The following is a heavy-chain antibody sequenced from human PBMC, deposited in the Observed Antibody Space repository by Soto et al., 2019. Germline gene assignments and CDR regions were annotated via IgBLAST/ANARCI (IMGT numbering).Heavy chain of an antibody. V-gene: IGHV4-39*01. Sequence: QLQLQESGPGLVKPSETLSLTCTVSGGSISSSSYYWGWIRQPPGKGLEWIGSIYYSGSTYYNPSLKSRDTISVDTSKNQFSLKLSSVTAADTTVYYCARQYGSNWFSPHPFDYWGQGTLVTVSS. J-gene: IGHJ4*02. CDR3: ARQYGSNWFSPHPFDY. D-gene: IGHD6-13*01. CDR1: GGSISSSSYY. CDR2: IYYSGST.